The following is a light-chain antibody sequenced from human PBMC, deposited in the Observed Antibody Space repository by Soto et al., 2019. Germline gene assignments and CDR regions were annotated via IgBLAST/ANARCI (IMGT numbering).Light chain of an antibody. CDR1: SSDVGGYNY. V-gene: IGLV2-14*01. CDR3: SSYTSSSTSVV. Sequence: QSALTQPASVSGSPGQSITISCTGTSSDVGGYNYVSWYQQHPGKDPKLMIYDVSNRPSGVSNRFSGYKSGNTASLTISGLQAEDDADYYCSSYTSSSTSVVFGGGTKLTVL. J-gene: IGLJ2*01. CDR2: DVS.